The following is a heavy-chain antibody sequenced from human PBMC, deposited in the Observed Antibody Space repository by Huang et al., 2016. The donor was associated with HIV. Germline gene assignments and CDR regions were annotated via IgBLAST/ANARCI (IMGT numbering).Heavy chain of an antibody. CDR3: ARVPIRFLALLLNFDY. V-gene: IGHV3-30*03. CDR1: GFTFRSDG. CDR2: ISNDEDNQ. J-gene: IGHJ4*02. Sequence: QILLIESGGGVVKHGRSLRLSCEASGFTFRSDGMHWVRQAPGKGLELVAVISNDEDNQYYADSVMGRFTIARYNSKNTLYLQMNSLRIEDTAVYYCARVPIRFLALLLNFDYWGQGALVTVSS. D-gene: IGHD3-3*01.